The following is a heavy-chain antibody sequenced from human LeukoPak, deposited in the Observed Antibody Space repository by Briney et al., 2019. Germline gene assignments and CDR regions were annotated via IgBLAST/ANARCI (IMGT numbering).Heavy chain of an antibody. CDR2: ISYDGSNK. J-gene: IGHJ4*02. V-gene: IGHV3-30-3*01. Sequence: PGGSLRLSCAASGFTFSSYAMHWVRQAPGKGLEWVAVISYDGSNKYYADSVKGRFTISRDNSKNTLYLQMNSLRAEDTAVYYCAKDSQSNGYDSSGYYYWGQGTLVTVSS. D-gene: IGHD3-22*01. CDR1: GFTFSSYA. CDR3: AKDSQSNGYDSSGYYY.